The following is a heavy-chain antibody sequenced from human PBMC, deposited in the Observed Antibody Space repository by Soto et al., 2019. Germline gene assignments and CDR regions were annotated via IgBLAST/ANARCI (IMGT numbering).Heavy chain of an antibody. Sequence: QVQLVESGGGVVQPGRSLRLSCAASGFIFSSYGMQWVRQAPGKGPGWVAFIGYDGSNTYYADSVKGRFTISRDNSKNTLYLQLDSLRAEDTAMYYCARGVDRGYCDYWGQGALVIVSS. CDR2: IGYDGSNT. V-gene: IGHV3-33*01. J-gene: IGHJ4*02. CDR1: GFIFSSYG. D-gene: IGHD3-10*01. CDR3: ARGVDRGYCDY.